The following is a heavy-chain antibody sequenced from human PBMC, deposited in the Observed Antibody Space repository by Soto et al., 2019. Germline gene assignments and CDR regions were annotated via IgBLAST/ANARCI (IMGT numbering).Heavy chain of an antibody. V-gene: IGHV1-8*01. CDR2: MNPNSGNT. D-gene: IGHD3-3*01. Sequence: ASVKVSCKASGYTFTSYDINWVRQATGQGLEWMGWMNPNSGNTGYAQKFQGRVTMTRNTSISTAYMELSSLRSEDAAVYYCARVKGVLRFLECFRILYYYGMDVWGQGTTVTVSS. CDR1: GYTFTSYD. CDR3: ARVKGVLRFLECFRILYYYGMDV. J-gene: IGHJ6*02.